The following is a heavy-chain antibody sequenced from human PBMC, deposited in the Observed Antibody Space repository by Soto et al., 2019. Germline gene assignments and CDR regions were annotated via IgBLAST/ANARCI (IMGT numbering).Heavy chain of an antibody. CDR2: IIPIFGTA. Sequence: ASVKVSCKASGGTFSSYAISWVRQAPGQGLEWMGGIIPIFGTANYAQKFQGRVTITADESTSTAYMELSSLRSEDTAVYYCVFWSGYSVGHQFDPWGQGTLVTVSS. V-gene: IGHV1-69*13. CDR3: VFWSGYSVGHQFDP. CDR1: GGTFSSYA. D-gene: IGHD3-3*01. J-gene: IGHJ5*02.